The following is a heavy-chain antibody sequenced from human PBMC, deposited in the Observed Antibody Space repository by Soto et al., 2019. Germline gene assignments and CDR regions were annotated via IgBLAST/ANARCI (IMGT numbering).Heavy chain of an antibody. D-gene: IGHD1-26*01. CDR1: CYTFTSYG. J-gene: IGHJ3*02. Sequence: QVQLVQSGAEVKKPGASVKVSCKASCYTFTSYGISWVRQAPGQGLEWMGWISAYNGNTNYAQKLQGRVTMTTDTPTRTAYMELRSLKSDDTAVYYCARIIYSGSYTDAFDIWGQGTMVTVSS. CDR2: ISAYNGNT. V-gene: IGHV1-18*01. CDR3: ARIIYSGSYTDAFDI.